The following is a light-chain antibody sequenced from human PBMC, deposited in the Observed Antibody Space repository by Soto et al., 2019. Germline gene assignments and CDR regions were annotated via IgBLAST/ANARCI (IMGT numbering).Light chain of an antibody. J-gene: IGLJ1*01. CDR2: EVS. Sequence: LTQPASVSGSPGQSITISCTGTSSDVGGYNYVSWYQQHPGKAPKLIIFEVSYRPSGISNRFSASKSGDTASLTISGLQADDEADYYCCSYTDSRTHIFGSGTKVTVL. CDR1: SSDVGGYNY. V-gene: IGLV2-14*01. CDR3: CSYTDSRTHI.